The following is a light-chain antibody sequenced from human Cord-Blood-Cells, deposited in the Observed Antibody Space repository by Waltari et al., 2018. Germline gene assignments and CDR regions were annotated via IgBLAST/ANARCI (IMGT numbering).Light chain of an antibody. Sequence: DIQMTQSPSSLSASVGDRVTITCRASQSISSYLNWYQQKPGKAPKLLIYAASSLQSGVPSRVSGSGSVTDFTLTISSLQPEDFATYYCQQSYSTPQTFGQGTKVEIK. J-gene: IGKJ1*01. CDR3: QQSYSTPQT. CDR2: AAS. CDR1: QSISSY. V-gene: IGKV1-39*01.